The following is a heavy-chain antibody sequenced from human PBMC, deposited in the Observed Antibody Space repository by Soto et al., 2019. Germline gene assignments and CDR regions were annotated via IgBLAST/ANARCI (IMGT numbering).Heavy chain of an antibody. V-gene: IGHV5-10-1*01. J-gene: IGHJ2*01. D-gene: IGHD2-8*01. CDR2: IDPSDSYT. CDR3: ARPTNGVYYWYFDL. CDR1: GYSFTIYC. Sequence: GESLKISCKGSGYSFTIYCISWVLQMPGKGLEWMGRIDPSDSYTNYSPSFQGHVTISADKSISTAYLQWSSLRASDTAMYYCARPTNGVYYWYFDLWGRGTLVTVSS.